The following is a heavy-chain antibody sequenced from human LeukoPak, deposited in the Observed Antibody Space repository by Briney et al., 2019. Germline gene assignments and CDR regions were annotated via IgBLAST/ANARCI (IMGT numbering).Heavy chain of an antibody. V-gene: IGHV4-39*07. CDR1: GGSISSSSYY. J-gene: IGHJ4*02. CDR2: IYYSGST. CDR3: ARVITYYYDSSGYFFDY. Sequence: SETLSLTCTVSGGSISSSSYYWGWIRQPPGKGLEWIGSIYYSGSTYYNPSLKSRVTISVDTSKNQFSLKLSSVTAADTAVYYCARVITYYYDSSGYFFDYWGQGTLVTVSS. D-gene: IGHD3-22*01.